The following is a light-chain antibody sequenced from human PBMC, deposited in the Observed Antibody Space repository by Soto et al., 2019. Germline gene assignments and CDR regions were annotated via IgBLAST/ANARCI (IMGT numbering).Light chain of an antibody. Sequence: DIQLTQSPSFLSASAGDRVTITCRASQGISNFLAWYQQKPGRAPKLLIYATSTLQSGVPSRFSGSGSGTDFTLTISSLQPEDFATYYCQQLNFFPITFGQGTRREIK. CDR1: QGISNF. CDR2: ATS. V-gene: IGKV1-9*01. J-gene: IGKJ5*01. CDR3: QQLNFFPIT.